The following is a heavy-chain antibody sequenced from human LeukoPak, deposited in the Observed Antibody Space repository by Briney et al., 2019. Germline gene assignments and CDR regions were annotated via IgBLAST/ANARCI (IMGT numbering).Heavy chain of an antibody. J-gene: IGHJ4*02. CDR2: IYSGGST. CDR3: ARAFRDVIFDS. V-gene: IGHV3-53*01. CDR1: GFTVSSNY. D-gene: IGHD5-24*01. Sequence: QPGGSLRLSCAASGFTVSSNYMSWVRQAPGKGLEWVSVIYSGGSTYYADSVKGRFTISRDNAKNSLYLQMNSLRAEDTAVYYCARAFRDVIFDSWGQGTLVTVSS.